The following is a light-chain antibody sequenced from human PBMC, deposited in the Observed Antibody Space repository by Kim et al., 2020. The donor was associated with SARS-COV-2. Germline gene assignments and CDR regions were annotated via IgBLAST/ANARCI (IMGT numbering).Light chain of an antibody. CDR2: DNN. CDR1: SSNSGNNY. Sequence: GQKVTISCSGSSSNSGNNYVSWYQQLPGTAPKFLIYDNNKRPSGIPDRFSGSKSGTSATLGITGLQTGDEADYYCGTWDSSLSAVVLGGGTQLTVL. CDR3: GTWDSSLSAVV. J-gene: IGLJ2*01. V-gene: IGLV1-51*01.